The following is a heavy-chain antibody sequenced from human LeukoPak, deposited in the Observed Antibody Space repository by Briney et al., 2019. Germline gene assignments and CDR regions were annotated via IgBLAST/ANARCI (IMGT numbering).Heavy chain of an antibody. CDR1: GFTFSSYT. D-gene: IGHD6-19*01. CDR3: ARESISGWYVG. Sequence: GGSLRLSCAASGFTFSSYTMHWVRQAPGKGLEWVTVMSYDGKNIYYADSVKGRFTISRDNSKNTPYLQMNSLGAEDTAVYYCARESISGWYVGWGQGTLVTVSS. J-gene: IGHJ4*02. V-gene: IGHV3-30*04. CDR2: MSYDGKNI.